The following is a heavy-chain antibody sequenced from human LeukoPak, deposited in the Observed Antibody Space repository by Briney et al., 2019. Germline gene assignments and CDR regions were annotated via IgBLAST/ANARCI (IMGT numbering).Heavy chain of an antibody. D-gene: IGHD3-22*01. CDR1: GGSFSGYY. CDR3: ARGEKYYYDSSGADY. CDR2: ISSSGSTI. V-gene: IGHV3-11*01. J-gene: IGHJ4*02. Sequence: LSLTCAVYGGSFSGYYMSWIRQAPGKGLEWVSYISSSGSTIYYADSVKGRFTISRGNAKNSLYLQMNSLRAEDTAVYYCARGEKYYYDSSGADYWGQGTLVTVSS.